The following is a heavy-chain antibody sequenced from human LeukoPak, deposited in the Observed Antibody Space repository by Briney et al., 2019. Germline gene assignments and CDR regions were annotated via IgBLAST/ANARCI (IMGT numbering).Heavy chain of an antibody. CDR2: ISTYSGNT. D-gene: IGHD6-13*01. CDR1: GYTLTSHG. CDR3: ARDPGGSWGFDY. J-gene: IGHJ4*02. V-gene: IGHV1-18*01. Sequence: GAPVKVSCKASGYTLTSHGISWVRQAPGQGLEWMGWISTYSGNTNYAQKFQDRVTMTTDTSTSTAYMDLRSLKSDDTAVYYCARDPGGSWGFDYWGQGALVIVSS.